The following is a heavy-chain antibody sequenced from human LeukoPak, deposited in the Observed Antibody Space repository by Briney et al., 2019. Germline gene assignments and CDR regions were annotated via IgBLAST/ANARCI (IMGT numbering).Heavy chain of an antibody. D-gene: IGHD6-13*01. CDR3: ASGRDSWGDQPKYYFDY. Sequence: SETLSLTCTVPDDSFRPYYWTWLPQPAGKGLDWIGRIFPIARTSYNPSLKSRVTMSLDTSKKQFSLNLNSVTAADTALYYCASGRDSWGDQPKYYFDYWGQGTLVTVSA. CDR2: IFPIART. J-gene: IGHJ4*02. CDR1: DDSFRPYY. V-gene: IGHV4-4*07.